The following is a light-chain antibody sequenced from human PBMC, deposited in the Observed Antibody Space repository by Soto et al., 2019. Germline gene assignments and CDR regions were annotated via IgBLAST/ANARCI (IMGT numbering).Light chain of an antibody. Sequence: QSALTQPPSASGSPGQSVTISCTGTSSDVGGYNYVSWYQLHPGKAPKLMIYEVTERPSGVPDRFSGSKSGNTASLTVSGLQAEDEADYYCSSYAGSSNVVFGAGTKLTVL. J-gene: IGLJ2*01. CDR2: EVT. CDR1: SSDVGGYNY. V-gene: IGLV2-8*01. CDR3: SSYAGSSNVV.